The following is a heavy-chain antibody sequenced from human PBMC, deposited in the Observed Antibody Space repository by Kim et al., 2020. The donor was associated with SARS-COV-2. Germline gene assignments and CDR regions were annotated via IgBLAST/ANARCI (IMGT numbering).Heavy chain of an antibody. CDR3: SSSTVGAYFDY. V-gene: IGHV3-53*01. CDR1: GSSVRSSY. CDR2: IHDAGST. J-gene: IGHJ4*02. Sequence: GGSLRLSCAVSGSSVRSSYMTWVRQAPGKGLEWVSAIHDAGSTYYADSVKGRFTISRDIPKDTLYLQMNSLRAEDTAVYYCSSSTVGAYFDYWGQGSPVT. D-gene: IGHD1-26*01.